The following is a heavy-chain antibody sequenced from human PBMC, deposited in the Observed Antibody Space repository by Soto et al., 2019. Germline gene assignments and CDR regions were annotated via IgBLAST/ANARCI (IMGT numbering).Heavy chain of an antibody. CDR3: ARDPSRGCSGGSCYSGYYYYYGMDV. J-gene: IGHJ6*02. CDR2: IIPIFGTA. D-gene: IGHD2-15*01. Sequence: QVQLVQSGAEVKKPGSSVKVSCKASGGTFSSYAISWVRQAPGQGLEWMGGIIPIFGTANYAQKFQGRVTITADESTSKAYMELSSLRSEDTAVYYCARDPSRGCSGGSCYSGYYYYYGMDVWGQGTTVTVSS. CDR1: GGTFSSYA. V-gene: IGHV1-69*01.